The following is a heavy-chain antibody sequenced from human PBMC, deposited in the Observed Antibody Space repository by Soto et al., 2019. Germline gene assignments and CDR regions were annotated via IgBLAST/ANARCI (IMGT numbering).Heavy chain of an antibody. J-gene: IGHJ5*02. Sequence: PSETLSLTCTVSGGSISSSSYYWGWIRQPPGKGLEWIGSIYYSGSTYYNPPLKSRVTISVDTSKNQFSLKLSSVTAADTAVYYCARPRDYGSWFDPWGQGTLVTVSS. V-gene: IGHV4-39*01. CDR3: ARPRDYGSWFDP. CDR2: IYYSGST. D-gene: IGHD4-17*01. CDR1: GGSISSSSYY.